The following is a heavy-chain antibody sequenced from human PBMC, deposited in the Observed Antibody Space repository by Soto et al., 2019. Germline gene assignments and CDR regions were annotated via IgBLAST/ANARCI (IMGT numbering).Heavy chain of an antibody. CDR3: ARDGRRGYDLDV. J-gene: IGHJ6*02. D-gene: IGHD1-26*01. CDR1: GFTFTAYS. Sequence: EGQLVESGGGLVQPGGSLRLSCTVSGFTFTAYSLNWVRQAPGKGLEWLSHISASRTTIYYAGSVRGRFTVSRDNAKNSLYLQMNSLRDEDTAVYYCARDGRRGYDLDVWGQGTMVTVSS. CDR2: ISASRTTI. V-gene: IGHV3-48*02.